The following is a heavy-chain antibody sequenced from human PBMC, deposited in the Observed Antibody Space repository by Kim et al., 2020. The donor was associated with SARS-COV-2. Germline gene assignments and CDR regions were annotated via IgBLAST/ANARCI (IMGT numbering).Heavy chain of an antibody. CDR2: ISAYDGRT. CDR3: ARWDFDASGVWNH. Sequence: ASVKVSCKTSGYTFMSYGITWVRQAPGQGPEWLGWISAYDGRTNYAQRLQGRLTVTMDSSTETVFMELRNLRSDDTAGYYCARWDFDASGVWNHWGQGT. D-gene: IGHD6-19*01. V-gene: IGHV1-18*01. J-gene: IGHJ5*02. CDR1: GYTFMSYG.